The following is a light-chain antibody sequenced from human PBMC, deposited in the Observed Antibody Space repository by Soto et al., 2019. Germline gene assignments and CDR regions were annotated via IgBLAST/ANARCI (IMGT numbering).Light chain of an antibody. V-gene: IGKV3-11*01. J-gene: IGKJ4*01. CDR3: QQRTNWPLT. CDR2: DAS. Sequence: EIVLTQSPATLSFSPGERATLSCRASQSVDKYLVWYQQKPGQAPRLLIYDASSRATGIPARFSGSGSGTDFTLTITCLEPEDFAVYYCQQRTNWPLTFGGGPKLEIK. CDR1: QSVDKY.